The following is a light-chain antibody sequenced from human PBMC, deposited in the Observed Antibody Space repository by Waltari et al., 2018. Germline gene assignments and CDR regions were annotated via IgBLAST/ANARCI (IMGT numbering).Light chain of an antibody. CDR1: SSDVGNNNL. V-gene: IGLV2-23*01. CDR3: CSYAGSYTWV. Sequence: QSALTQPAPVSGSPGQSITIPCTGTSSDVGNNNLVSWYQQYPGKAPKVMIYDDNRRPSGVSDRFSGSKSGNTASLTISGVQAEDEADYYCCSYAGSYTWVFGGGTKLTVL. J-gene: IGLJ3*02. CDR2: DDN.